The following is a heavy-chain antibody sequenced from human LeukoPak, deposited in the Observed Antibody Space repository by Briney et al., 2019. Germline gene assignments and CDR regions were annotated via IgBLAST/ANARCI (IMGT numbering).Heavy chain of an antibody. J-gene: IGHJ4*02. Sequence: PGRSLRLSCAASGFTFSSYGMHWVRQAPGKGLEWVAVISYDGSNKYYADSVKGRFTISRDNSKNTLYLQMNRLRAEDTAVYYCAKDGRDGYNLVDYWGQGTLVTVSS. D-gene: IGHD5-24*01. CDR3: AKDGRDGYNLVDY. CDR2: ISYDGSNK. CDR1: GFTFSSYG. V-gene: IGHV3-30*18.